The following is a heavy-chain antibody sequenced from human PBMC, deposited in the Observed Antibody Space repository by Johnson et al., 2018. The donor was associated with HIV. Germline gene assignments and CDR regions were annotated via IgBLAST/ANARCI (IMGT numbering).Heavy chain of an antibody. CDR2: IKQDGSEK. Sequence: VQLVESGGGLVQPGGSLRLSCAASGFTFSSYWMSWVRQAPGKGLEWVANIKQDGSEKYYVDSVKGRFTISRDNAKNSLYLQMKSLRAEDTAVYYCARYSGSYLPYAFDIWGQGTMVTVSS. CDR3: ARYSGSYLPYAFDI. CDR1: GFTFSSYW. V-gene: IGHV3-7*01. J-gene: IGHJ3*02. D-gene: IGHD1-26*01.